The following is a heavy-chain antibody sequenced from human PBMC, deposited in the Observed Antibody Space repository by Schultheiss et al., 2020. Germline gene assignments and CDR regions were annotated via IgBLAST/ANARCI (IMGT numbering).Heavy chain of an antibody. V-gene: IGHV3-9*01. D-gene: IGHD2-15*01. Sequence: GGSLRLSCAASGFTFDDYAMHWVRQAPGKGLEWVSGISWNSGSIGYADSVKGRFTISRDNAKNSLYLQMNSLRAEDTAVYYCAREGSRYCSGGNCPTFDYWGHGNLVNVAS. CDR3: AREGSRYCSGGNCPTFDY. CDR1: GFTFDDYA. J-gene: IGHJ4*01. CDR2: ISWNSGSI.